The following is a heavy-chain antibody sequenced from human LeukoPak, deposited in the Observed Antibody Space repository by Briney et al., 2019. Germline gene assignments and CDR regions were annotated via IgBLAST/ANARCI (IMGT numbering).Heavy chain of an antibody. CDR2: ISSSSSYI. V-gene: IGHV3-21*01. D-gene: IGHD6-13*01. CDR3: ARERGAGLSSSWIDY. Sequence: GGTLRLSCAASGFTFSSYSMYWGCLAQGPGLERVSSISSSSSYIYYADSVKGRFTISRDNSKNSLYLQMNSLRAEDTAVYYCARERGAGLSSSWIDYWGQGTLVTVSS. J-gene: IGHJ4*02. CDR1: GFTFSSYS.